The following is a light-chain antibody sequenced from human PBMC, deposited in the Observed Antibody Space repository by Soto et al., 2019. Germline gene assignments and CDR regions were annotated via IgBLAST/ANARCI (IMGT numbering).Light chain of an antibody. J-gene: IGLJ2*01. Sequence: ALTQPASVSGSPGQSITISCTGISSDGNSVSWYQQHPGKAPKLIIYEVTNRPSGVSNRFSGSKSDYTASLTISGLQAEDEADYYCSSYTAASTLDVVFGGGTKVTVL. CDR1: SSDGNS. V-gene: IGLV2-14*01. CDR3: SSYTAASTLDVV. CDR2: EVT.